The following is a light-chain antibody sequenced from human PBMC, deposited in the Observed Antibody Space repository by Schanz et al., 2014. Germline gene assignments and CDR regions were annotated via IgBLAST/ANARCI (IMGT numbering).Light chain of an antibody. CDR3: APWDNPLTGWV. Sequence: QSVLTQPPSASGTPGQRVTISCSGSSSNIGSNSVNWYQQLPGTAPRLLIFRNDQRPSGVPDRFSGSKSGTSASLVISGLNSEDEGDFSCAPWDNPLTGWVFGGGTNLTVL. J-gene: IGLJ3*02. CDR1: SSNIGSNS. V-gene: IGLV1-44*01. CDR2: RND.